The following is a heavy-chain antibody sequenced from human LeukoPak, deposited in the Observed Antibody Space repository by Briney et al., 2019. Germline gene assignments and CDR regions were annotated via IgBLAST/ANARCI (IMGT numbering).Heavy chain of an antibody. CDR1: GFTFSTYS. V-gene: IGHV3-48*01. J-gene: IGHJ3*02. CDR3: ARGGGSYGYDAFDI. D-gene: IGHD3-16*01. CDR2: ISSSTSTI. Sequence: GGSLRLSCAASGFTFSTYSMNWVRQAPGKGLEWVSYISSSTSTIYYADSEKGRFTISRDNAKNSLYLQMNSLRAEDTAVYYCARGGGSYGYDAFDIWGQGTMVTVSS.